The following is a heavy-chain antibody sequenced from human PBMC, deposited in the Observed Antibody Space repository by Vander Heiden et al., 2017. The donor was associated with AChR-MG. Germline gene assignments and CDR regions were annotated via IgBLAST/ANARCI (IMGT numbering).Heavy chain of an antibody. CDR3: TRDHVYYYDSSGYWFDP. J-gene: IGHJ5*02. CDR2: TRSKAYGGTT. D-gene: IGHD3-22*01. V-gene: IGHV3-49*03. Sequence: ELQLVESGGGLVQPVRSLRLPCPASGFTFGDHAISWFRPATGKGLEWVGFTRSKAYGGTTEYAASVKGRFTISRDDSKSIAYLQMNSLKTEDTAVYYCTRDHVYYYDSSGYWFDPWGQGTQVTVSS. CDR1: GFTFGDHA.